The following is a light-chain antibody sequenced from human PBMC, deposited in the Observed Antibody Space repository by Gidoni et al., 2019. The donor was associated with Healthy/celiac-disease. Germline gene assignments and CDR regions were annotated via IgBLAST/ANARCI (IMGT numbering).Light chain of an antibody. CDR1: QSVNSN. J-gene: IGKJ4*01. Sequence: EIVMTPSPATLSVSPGERATLSCRASQSVNSNLAWYQQKPGQAPRLLIYGASTRATGIPARFSGSGSGTEFTLTISSLQSEDFAVYYCQQYNNWPPLTFXGXTKVXIK. CDR2: GAS. CDR3: QQYNNWPPLT. V-gene: IGKV3-15*01.